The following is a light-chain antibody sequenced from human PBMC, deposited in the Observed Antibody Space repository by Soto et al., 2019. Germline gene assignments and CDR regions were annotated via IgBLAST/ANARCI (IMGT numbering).Light chain of an antibody. J-gene: IGKJ1*01. Sequence: EIVMTQSPATLSVSPGERATLSCRASQSFSSTYLAWYQQKPGQAPRLLIYGASSRATGIPDRFSVSGSGTDFTLTISRLEPEDFAVYYCQHYGSSRTFGQGTKVDIK. CDR2: GAS. CDR3: QHYGSSRT. V-gene: IGKV3-20*01. CDR1: QSFSSTY.